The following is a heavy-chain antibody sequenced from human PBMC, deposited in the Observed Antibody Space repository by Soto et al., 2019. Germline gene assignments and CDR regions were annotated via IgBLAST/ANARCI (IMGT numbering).Heavy chain of an antibody. V-gene: IGHV3-21*01. CDR3: ARDQDYYDLYYHGMDV. CDR1: GFTFSSYG. D-gene: IGHD3-22*01. J-gene: IGHJ6*02. Sequence: NPGGSLRLSCAASGFTFSSYGMHWVRQAPGKGLEWVSSINTFGSNIYYADSVKGRFTISRDNAENSLYLQMNSLRAEDTGLYYCARDQDYYDLYYHGMDVWGQGTTVTVSS. CDR2: INTFGSNI.